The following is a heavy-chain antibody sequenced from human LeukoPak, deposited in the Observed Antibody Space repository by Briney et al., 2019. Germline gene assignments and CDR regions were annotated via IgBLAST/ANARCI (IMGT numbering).Heavy chain of an antibody. D-gene: IGHD3-3*02. Sequence: PSETLSLTCAVSGASITSYYWSWIRQPPGKGLEWIGYIYYSGSTNYNPSLKSRVTMSVDTSKNEFSLKLSSVTTADTAVYYCARSPKLISSPLFAYWGQGTLVTVSS. V-gene: IGHV4-59*01. CDR3: ARSPKLISSPLFAY. J-gene: IGHJ4*02. CDR2: IYYSGST. CDR1: GASITSYY.